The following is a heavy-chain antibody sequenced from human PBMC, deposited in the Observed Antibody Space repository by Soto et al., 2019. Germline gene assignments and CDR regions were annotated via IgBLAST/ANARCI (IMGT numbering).Heavy chain of an antibody. CDR2: MNPNSGDT. D-gene: IGHD5-12*01. CDR1: GYRFSDYY. V-gene: IGHV1-2*02. CDR3: ARESGGATATLDYYYFYMDV. Sequence: QVQLVQSGAEVKKPGASVTVSCKASGYRFSDYYLHWVRQAPGQGPEWMGWMNPNSGDTKYAQKCKGRGSLSRDTSVQKGFMELEWPKSGDKALYYCARESGGATATLDYYYFYMDVWGIGTTVTVSS. J-gene: IGHJ6*03.